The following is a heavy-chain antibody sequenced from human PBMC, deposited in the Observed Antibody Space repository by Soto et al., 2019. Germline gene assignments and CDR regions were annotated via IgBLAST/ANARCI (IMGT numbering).Heavy chain of an antibody. J-gene: IGHJ6*02. D-gene: IGHD6-13*01. Sequence: SETLSLTCTVSGGSISSSSYYWGWIRQPPGKGLEWIGSIYYSGSTYYNPSLKSRVTISVDTSKNQFSLKLSSVTAADTAVYYCARLPRIAAAGYYYYYGMDVWGQGTTVT. CDR2: IYYSGST. CDR3: ARLPRIAAAGYYYYYGMDV. CDR1: GGSISSSSYY. V-gene: IGHV4-39*01.